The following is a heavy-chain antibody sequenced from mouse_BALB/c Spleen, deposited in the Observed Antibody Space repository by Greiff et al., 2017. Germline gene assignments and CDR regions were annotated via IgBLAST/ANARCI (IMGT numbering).Heavy chain of an antibody. CDR2: INPGSGGT. J-gene: IGHJ4*01. CDR3: ARSGYYGNYLYYAMDY. CDR1: GYAFTNYL. V-gene: IGHV1-54*01. Sequence: QVQLQQSGAELVRPGTSVKVSCKASGYAFTNYLIEWVKQRPGQGLEWIGVINPGSGGTNYNEKFKGKATLTADKSSSTAYMQLSSLTSDDSAVYFCARSGYYGNYLYYAMDYWGQGTSVTVSS. D-gene: IGHD2-1*01.